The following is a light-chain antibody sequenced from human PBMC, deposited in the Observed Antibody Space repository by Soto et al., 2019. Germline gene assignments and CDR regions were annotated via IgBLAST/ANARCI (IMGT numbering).Light chain of an antibody. Sequence: EVVMTRSRSTLSHYTEERATISCRASQSVSSNLAWYQQKPGQAPRLLIYGASTRATGIPARFSGSGSGTEFTLTISSLQSEDFAVYYCQEHNNWPPITFGQGTRLEIK. CDR1: QSVSSN. V-gene: IGKV3-15*01. CDR3: QEHNNWPPIT. J-gene: IGKJ5*01. CDR2: GAS.